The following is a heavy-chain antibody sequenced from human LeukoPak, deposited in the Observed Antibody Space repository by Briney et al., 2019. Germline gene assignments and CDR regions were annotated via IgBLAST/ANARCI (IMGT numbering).Heavy chain of an antibody. J-gene: IGHJ5*02. CDR2: IYSSGST. V-gene: IGHV4-59*08. CDR3: GRQFVP. CDR1: GPSFSNYY. Sequence: SETLTLTCTVSGPSFSNYYWSWIRQPPGKGLEWIGHIYSSGSTNHNPSLKSRLTLSLDTSKNQSSPRLSSVTASDTAVYYCGRQFVPWGQGILVTVSS.